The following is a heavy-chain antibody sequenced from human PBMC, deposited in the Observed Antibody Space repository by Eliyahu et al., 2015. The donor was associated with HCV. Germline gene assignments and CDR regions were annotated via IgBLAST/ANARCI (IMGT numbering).Heavy chain of an antibody. V-gene: IGHV1-2*02. CDR1: GYTFTGYY. D-gene: IGHD2-15*01. Sequence: QVQLVQSGAEVKKPGASVKVSCKASGYTFTGYYXXWVRQAPGQGREWMGWINPNSGGTNYAQKFQGRVTMTRDTSISTAYMELSRLRSDDTAVYYCARDTVNIVVVVAPDYYYMDVWGKGTTVTVSS. J-gene: IGHJ6*03. CDR3: ARDTVNIVVVVAPDYYYMDV. CDR2: INPNSGGT.